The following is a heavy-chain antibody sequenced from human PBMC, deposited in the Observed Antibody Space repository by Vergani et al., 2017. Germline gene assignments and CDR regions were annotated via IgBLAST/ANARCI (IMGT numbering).Heavy chain of an antibody. CDR2: IYHSGST. V-gene: IGHV4-38-2*01. CDR1: GYSISSGYY. D-gene: IGHD1-26*01. CDR3: ARRHDSGSYWGAFDI. J-gene: IGHJ3*02. Sequence: QLQLQESGPRLVKPSETLSLTCAVSGYSISSGYYWGWIRQPPGKGLEWIGSIYHSGSTYYNPSLKSRVTISVDTSKNQFSLKLSSVTAADTAVYYCARRHDSGSYWGAFDIWGQGTMVTVSS.